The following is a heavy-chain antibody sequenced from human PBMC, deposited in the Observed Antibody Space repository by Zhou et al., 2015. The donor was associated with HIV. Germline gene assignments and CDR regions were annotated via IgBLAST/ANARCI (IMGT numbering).Heavy chain of an antibody. CDR1: GFTLSTYG. V-gene: IGHV3-30*18. D-gene: IGHD3-16*01. CDR3: AKEIREKNYGYGADWFDP. Sequence: QVQLVESGGGVVQPGKSLRLSCVASGFTLSTYGMHWVRQAPGKGLEWVAVISFDEKNKYYADSVKGRFTISRDKSKNTVYLQMNSLRPEDTAVYYCAKEIREKNYGYGADWFDPWGRGTLVTVSS. CDR2: ISFDEKNK. J-gene: IGHJ5*02.